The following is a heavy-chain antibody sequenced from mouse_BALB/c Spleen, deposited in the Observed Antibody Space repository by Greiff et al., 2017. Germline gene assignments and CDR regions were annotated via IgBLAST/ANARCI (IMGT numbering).Heavy chain of an antibody. Sequence: VQLVESGPGLVAPSQSLSITCPVSGFSLTSYGVHWVRQPPGKGLEWLGVIWAGGSTNYNSALMSRLSISKDNSKSQVFLKMNSLQTDDTAMYYCARDYYFYAMDNWGQGTSVTVSS. CDR1: GFSLTSYG. CDR3: ARDYYFYAMDN. J-gene: IGHJ4*01. D-gene: IGHD2-1*01. V-gene: IGHV2-9*02. CDR2: IWAGGST.